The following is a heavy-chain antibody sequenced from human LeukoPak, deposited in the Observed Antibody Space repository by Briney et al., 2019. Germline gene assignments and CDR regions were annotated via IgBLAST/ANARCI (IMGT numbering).Heavy chain of an antibody. V-gene: IGHV4-30-2*01. CDR3: ARLGVVVPAAIDY. CDR2: IYPRGST. CDR1: GGSISSGSYS. D-gene: IGHD2-2*02. Sequence: SETLSLTCAVSGGSISSGSYSWSWIRQPPGKGLEWIGYIYPRGSTYYNPSLKSRVILSLDESANQFSLKLSSVTAADTAVYYCARLGVVVPAAIDYWGQGTLVTVSS. J-gene: IGHJ4*02.